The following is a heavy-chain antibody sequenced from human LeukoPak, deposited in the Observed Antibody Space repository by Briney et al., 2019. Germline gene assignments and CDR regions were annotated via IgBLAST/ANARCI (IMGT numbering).Heavy chain of an antibody. J-gene: IGHJ5*02. CDR1: GGTFSSYA. CDR2: IIPIFGTA. D-gene: IGHD5-12*01. V-gene: IGHV1-69*13. CDR3: ARLYSGYDYNWFDP. Sequence: ASVKVSCKASGGTFSSYAISWARQAPGQGLEWMGGIIPIFGTANYAQKFQGRVTITADESTSTAYMELSSLRSEDTAVYYCARLYSGYDYNWFDPWGQGTLVTVPS.